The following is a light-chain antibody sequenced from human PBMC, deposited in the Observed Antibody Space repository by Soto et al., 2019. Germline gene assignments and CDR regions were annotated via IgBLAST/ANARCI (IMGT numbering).Light chain of an antibody. V-gene: IGKV1-39*01. CDR1: QSISSY. CDR2: AAS. J-gene: IGKJ2*01. CDR3: RQSYSTPYT. Sequence: DIQMTQSPSSLSASVGDRVTITCRASQSISSYLNWYQQKPGQAPKLLIYAASSLQSGVPSRFSGSGSGTDFPLNISSLQPEDFATYYCRQSYSTPYTFGQGTKLEIK.